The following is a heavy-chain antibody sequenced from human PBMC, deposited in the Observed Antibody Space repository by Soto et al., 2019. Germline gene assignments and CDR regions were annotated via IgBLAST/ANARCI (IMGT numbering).Heavy chain of an antibody. CDR3: AKDRGVVVVAATYYYYYGMDV. D-gene: IGHD2-15*01. V-gene: IGHV5-51*01. CDR2: IYPGDSDT. CDR1: GYSFTSYW. J-gene: IGHJ6*02. Sequence: PGESLKISFKGSGYSFTSYWIGWVLQMPGKGLECMGIIYPGDSDTRYSPSFQGQVTLSADKSISTAYLQWSSLKASDTAMYYCAKDRGVVVVAATYYYYYGMDVWGQGTTVTAP.